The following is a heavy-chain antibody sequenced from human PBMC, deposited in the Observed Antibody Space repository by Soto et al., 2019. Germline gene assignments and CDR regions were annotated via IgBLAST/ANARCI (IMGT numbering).Heavy chain of an antibody. D-gene: IGHD6-13*01. CDR2: INPSGGST. CDR1: GYTFTSYY. CDR3: ARTPDAYSSRQVGPNWFDP. V-gene: IGHV1-46*01. Sequence: ASVKVSCKASGYTFTSYYMHWVRQAPGQGLEWMGIINPSGGSTSYAQKFQGRVTMTRDTSTSTVYMELSSLRSEDTAVYYCARTPDAYSSRQVGPNWFDPWGQGTLVTVSS. J-gene: IGHJ5*02.